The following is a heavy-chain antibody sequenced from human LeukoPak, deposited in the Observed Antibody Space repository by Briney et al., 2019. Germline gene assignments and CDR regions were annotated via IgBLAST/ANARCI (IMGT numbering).Heavy chain of an antibody. V-gene: IGHV4-59*02. CDR1: GGSVTDTY. J-gene: IGHJ4*02. Sequence: PSETLSLTCTVSGGSVTDTYWSGIRQPPGKGLEWIAYIHYNGRADYNPSLKSRVTMSVDTSKNQFSLSLTSVTAADTAVYYCASPHGRNAGYWGQGTLVTVSS. CDR3: ASPHGRNAGY. D-gene: IGHD4-23*01. CDR2: IHYNGRA.